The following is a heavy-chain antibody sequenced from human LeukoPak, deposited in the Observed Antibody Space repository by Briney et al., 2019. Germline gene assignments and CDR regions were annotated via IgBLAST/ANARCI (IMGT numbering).Heavy chain of an antibody. D-gene: IGHD2-15*01. CDR1: GGTFSSYA. V-gene: IGHV1-69*05. CDR3: ARALFSGGSSMLVNWFDP. J-gene: IGHJ5*02. CDR2: IIPIFGTA. Sequence: SSVKVSCKASGGTFSSYAISWVRQAPGQGLEWMGGIIPIFGTANYAQKFQGRVTITTDESTSTAYMELSSLRSEDTAVYYCARALFSGGSSMLVNWFDPWGQGTLVTVSS.